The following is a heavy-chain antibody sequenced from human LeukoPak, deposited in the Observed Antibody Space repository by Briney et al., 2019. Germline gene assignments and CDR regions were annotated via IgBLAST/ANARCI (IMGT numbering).Heavy chain of an antibody. D-gene: IGHD2-2*01. Sequence: PSETLSLTCAVSGGXISSSDWWSWVRQPPGRGLEWIGYIYRSEDTNSNPSLKSRVTMSVDKSKNQFSLKLSSVTAADTAVYYCARDPHCSSTNCPFDYWGQGTLVIVSS. CDR1: GGXISSSDW. CDR2: IYRSEDT. J-gene: IGHJ4*02. CDR3: ARDPHCSSTNCPFDY. V-gene: IGHV4-4*02.